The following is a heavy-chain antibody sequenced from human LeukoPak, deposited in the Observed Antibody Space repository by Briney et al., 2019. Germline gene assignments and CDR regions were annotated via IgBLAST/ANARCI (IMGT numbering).Heavy chain of an antibody. CDR1: GFTFSSYA. D-gene: IGHD4-23*01. CDR3: ARDFGGYFDY. V-gene: IGHV3-30-3*01. Sequence: GRSLRLSCAASGFTFSSYAMHWVRQAPGKGLEWVAVISYDGSNKYYADSVKGRFTISRDNSKNTLYLQMNSLRAEDTAVYYCARDFGGYFDYWGQGTLVTVSS. CDR2: ISYDGSNK. J-gene: IGHJ4*02.